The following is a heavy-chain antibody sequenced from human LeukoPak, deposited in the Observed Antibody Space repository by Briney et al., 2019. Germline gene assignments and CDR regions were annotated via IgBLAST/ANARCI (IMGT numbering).Heavy chain of an antibody. CDR1: GYTFTGYY. J-gene: IGHJ4*02. CDR3: ARRGFDY. V-gene: IGHV1-2*06. CDR2: INPSSGVT. Sequence: ASVKVSCKASGYTFTGYYIHWIRQTAQQGLEWMGRINPSSGVTYVVQKFQDRVTMTRDKSNSTAFMEMCGLRSDDTAVYYCARRGFDYWGQGTLVTVSS.